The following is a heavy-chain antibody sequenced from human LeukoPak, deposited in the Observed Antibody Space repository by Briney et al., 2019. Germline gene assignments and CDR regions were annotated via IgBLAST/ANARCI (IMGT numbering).Heavy chain of an antibody. J-gene: IGHJ6*03. CDR3: ARFSRITMVRGVINYYYYMDV. CDR1: GFTFSSYW. D-gene: IGHD3-10*01. V-gene: IGHV3-7*01. Sequence: GGSLRLSCAASGFTFSSYWMSWVRQAPGKGLEWVANIKQDGSEKYYVDSVKGRFTISRDNAKNSLYLQMNSLRAEDTAVYYCARFSRITMVRGVINYYYYMDVWGKGTTVTVSS. CDR2: IKQDGSEK.